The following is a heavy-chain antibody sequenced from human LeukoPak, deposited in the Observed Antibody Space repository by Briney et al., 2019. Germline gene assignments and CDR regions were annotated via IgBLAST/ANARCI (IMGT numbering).Heavy chain of an antibody. D-gene: IGHD2-15*01. CDR2: ISFDGSNK. CDR1: GFTFGDFA. Sequence: SGGSLRLSCAASGFTFGDFAMHWVRQAPGKGLEWVALISFDGSNKYYADSVKGRFTISRDNSKNTLYLQMNSLRAEDTAVYYCAKEESSLLSHFDYWGQGTLVTVSS. V-gene: IGHV3-30*18. J-gene: IGHJ4*02. CDR3: AKEESSLLSHFDY.